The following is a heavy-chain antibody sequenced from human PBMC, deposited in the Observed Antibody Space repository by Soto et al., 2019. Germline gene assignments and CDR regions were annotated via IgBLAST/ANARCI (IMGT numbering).Heavy chain of an antibody. V-gene: IGHV4-39*01. CDR2: IYYSGST. CDR1: GGSISSSSYY. J-gene: IGHJ4*02. D-gene: IGHD4-17*01. CDR3: ARNDYGDLVDY. Sequence: PSETLSLTCTVSGGSISSSSYYWGWIRQPPGKGLEWIGSIYYSGSTYYNLSLKSRVTISVDTSKNQFSLKLSSVTAADTAVYFCARNDYGDLVDYWCQGTLVTVSS.